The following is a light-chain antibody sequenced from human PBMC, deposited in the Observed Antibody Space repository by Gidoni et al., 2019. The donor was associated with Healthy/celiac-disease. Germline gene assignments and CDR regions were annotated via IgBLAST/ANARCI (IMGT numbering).Light chain of an antibody. CDR2: DAS. J-gene: IGKJ4*01. Sequence: EIVLTQSPATLSLSPGERATLSCRASQSVSSYLAWYQQKPGQAPRLLLYDASNRATGIPARFSGSGSVTDFTLTISSLEPEDFAVYYCQQRSNWPPGTFGGGTKVEIK. V-gene: IGKV3-11*01. CDR1: QSVSSY. CDR3: QQRSNWPPGT.